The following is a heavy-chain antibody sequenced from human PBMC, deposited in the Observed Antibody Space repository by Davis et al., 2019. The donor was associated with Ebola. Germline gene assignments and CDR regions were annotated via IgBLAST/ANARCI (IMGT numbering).Heavy chain of an antibody. J-gene: IGHJ4*02. V-gene: IGHV3-21*01. Sequence: GGSLRLSCAASGFTFSTYSMSWVRQAPGKGLEWVSSISSDSDYIYYADSAKGRFTISRDNAKNSLYLQMNSLRAEDTAVYYRARRADYWGQGTLVTVSS. CDR2: ISSDSDYI. CDR3: ARRADY. CDR1: GFTFSTYS.